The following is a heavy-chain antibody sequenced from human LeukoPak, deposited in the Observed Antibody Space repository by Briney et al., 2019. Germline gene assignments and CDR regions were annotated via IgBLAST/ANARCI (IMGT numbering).Heavy chain of an antibody. CDR1: GGSISSGSYY. V-gene: IGHV4-61*02. D-gene: IGHD3-10*01. CDR2: IYTSGST. Sequence: SETLSLTCTVSGGSISSGSYYWSWIRQPAGKGLEWIGRIYTSGSTNYNPSLKSRVTISVDTSKNQFSLKLSSVTAADTAVYYCARARYPYYYGSGSLGYWGQGTLVTVSS. CDR3: ARARYPYYYGSGSLGY. J-gene: IGHJ4*02.